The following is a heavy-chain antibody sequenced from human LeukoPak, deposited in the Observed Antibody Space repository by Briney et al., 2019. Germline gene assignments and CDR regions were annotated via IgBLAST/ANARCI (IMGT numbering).Heavy chain of an antibody. D-gene: IGHD3-10*01. CDR3: AKAFGAGSYYLAY. CDR1: GCTFDDYT. J-gene: IGHJ4*02. V-gene: IGHV3-9*01. Sequence: PGGSLTLSCAASGCTFDDYTMVWVRQPPGKGLEWISCINWNSGTIDYADSVKGRFTISRNNAKNSLYLQINSLRAEDTALYYCAKAFGAGSYYLAYWGQGTLVTVSS. CDR2: INWNSGTI.